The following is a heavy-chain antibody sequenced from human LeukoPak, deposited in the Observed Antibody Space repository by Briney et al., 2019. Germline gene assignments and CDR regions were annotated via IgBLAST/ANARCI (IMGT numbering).Heavy chain of an antibody. J-gene: IGHJ4*01. CDR1: GFTFSTYS. CDR2: ISGNRYHI. Sequence: GGSPRLSCAASGFTFSTYSMFWVRQAPGKGLEWVSAISGNRYHIYYADSVKGRFTISRDNAKNSLYLQMNSLRGEDTAVYYCASSTLGYFDYWGDGSLVTVSS. D-gene: IGHD7-27*01. V-gene: IGHV3-21*01. CDR3: ASSTLGYFDY.